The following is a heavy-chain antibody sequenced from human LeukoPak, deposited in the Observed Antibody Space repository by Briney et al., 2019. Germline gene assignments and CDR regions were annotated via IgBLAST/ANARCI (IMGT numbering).Heavy chain of an antibody. CDR1: GGSFSGYY. CDR3: VRSGGGGSGY. D-gene: IGHD3-16*01. V-gene: IGHV4-59*01. CDR2: IYYTGST. Sequence: SETLSLTCAVYGGSFSGYYWSWIRQPPGKGLEWIGCIYYTGSTNYNPSLKSRVTISLDTYKNQFSLKLSSVTAADTAVYYCVRSGGGGSGYWGQGTLVTVSS. J-gene: IGHJ4*02.